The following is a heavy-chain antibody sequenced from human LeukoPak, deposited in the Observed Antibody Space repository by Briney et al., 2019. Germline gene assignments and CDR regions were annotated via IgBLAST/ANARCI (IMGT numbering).Heavy chain of an antibody. Sequence: PSETLSLTSTVSGGSISSGGYYWSWIRQPPGKGLEWIGSIYYSGSTYYNPSLKSRVTISVDTSKNQFSLKLSSVTAADTAVYYCARSYDSSGYYYWGQGTLVTVSS. CDR2: IYYSGST. CDR3: ARSYDSSGYYY. V-gene: IGHV4-39*07. J-gene: IGHJ4*02. CDR1: GGSISSGGYY. D-gene: IGHD3-22*01.